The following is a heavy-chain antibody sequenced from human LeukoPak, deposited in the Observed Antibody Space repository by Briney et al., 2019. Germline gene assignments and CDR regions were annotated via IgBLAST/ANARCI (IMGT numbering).Heavy chain of an antibody. J-gene: IGHJ4*02. CDR1: GASISSSNW. V-gene: IGHV4-4*02. Sequence: SGTLSLTCAVSGASISSSNWWTWVRQPPGKGLEWIGEIYHSGNTNSNPSLKSRVTISVDKSKNHFSLELSSVTAADTAVYYCARDRGIAPTGDTLDYWGPGTLVTVSS. D-gene: IGHD6-13*01. CDR2: IYHSGNT. CDR3: ARDRGIAPTGDTLDY.